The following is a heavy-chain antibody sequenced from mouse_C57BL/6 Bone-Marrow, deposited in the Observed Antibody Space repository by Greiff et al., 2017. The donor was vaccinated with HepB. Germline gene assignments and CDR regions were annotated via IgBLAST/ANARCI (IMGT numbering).Heavy chain of an antibody. Sequence: EVQLQQSGPELVKPGASVKIPCKASGYTFTDYNMDWVKQSHGKSLEWIGDINPNNGGTIYNQKFKGKATLTVDKSSSTAYMELRSLTSKDTAVYYCARITTVVAQWYFDVWGTGTTVTVSS. J-gene: IGHJ1*03. CDR3: ARITTVVAQWYFDV. CDR2: INPNNGGT. V-gene: IGHV1-18*01. CDR1: GYTFTDYN. D-gene: IGHD1-1*01.